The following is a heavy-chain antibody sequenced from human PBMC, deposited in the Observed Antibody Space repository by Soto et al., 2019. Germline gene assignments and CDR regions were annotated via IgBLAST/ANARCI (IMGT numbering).Heavy chain of an antibody. V-gene: IGHV1-69*13. CDR1: GGTFSSYA. Sequence: SVKVSCKASGGTFSSYAISWVRQAPGQGLEWMGGIIPIFGTANYAQKFQGRVTITADESTSTAYMELSSLRSEDTAVYYCARGPRLRFDWFDPWGQGTLVTVSS. D-gene: IGHD2-21*01. J-gene: IGHJ5*02. CDR2: IIPIFGTA. CDR3: ARGPRLRFDWFDP.